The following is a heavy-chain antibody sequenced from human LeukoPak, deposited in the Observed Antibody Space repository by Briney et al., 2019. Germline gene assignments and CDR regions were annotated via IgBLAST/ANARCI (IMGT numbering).Heavy chain of an antibody. D-gene: IGHD3-16*01. J-gene: IGHJ4*02. Sequence: GESLKISCAASGFTFSSYWMSWVRQAPGKGLEWVANIKQDGSEKYYVDSVKGRFTISRDNAKNSLYLQMNSLRAEDTAVYYCARVVMITFGGPEGFDYWGQGTLVTVSS. CDR1: GFTFSSYW. V-gene: IGHV3-7*01. CDR3: ARVVMITFGGPEGFDY. CDR2: IKQDGSEK.